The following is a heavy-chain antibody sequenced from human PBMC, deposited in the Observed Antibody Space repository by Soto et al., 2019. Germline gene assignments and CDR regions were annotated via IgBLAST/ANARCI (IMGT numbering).Heavy chain of an antibody. D-gene: IGHD2-8*01. Sequence: QVQLQESGPGLVKPSETLSLTCTVSGDSIRSSSHYWAWNRQPPGKGLEWIGGFYYSGSPYYNPSLKSRVTLSVDTSKNQFALNLNSVTAADTAVYYCYINGFWGQGTLVTVSS. J-gene: IGHJ1*01. CDR3: YINGF. V-gene: IGHV4-39*01. CDR2: FYYSGSP. CDR1: GDSIRSSSHY.